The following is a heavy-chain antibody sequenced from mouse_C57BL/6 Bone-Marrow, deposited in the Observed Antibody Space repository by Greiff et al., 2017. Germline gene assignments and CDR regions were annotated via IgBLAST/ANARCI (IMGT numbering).Heavy chain of an antibody. CDR2: INPNNGGT. CDR3: ERPRKWLLHFDY. Sequence: EVQLQQSGPELVKPGASVKISCKASGYTFTDYYMHWVKQSHGKSLEWIGDINPNNGGTSYNPKFKGKATLTVDKSSSTAYMQRRSRTSEDSAVYYCERPRKWLLHFDYWGQGTTLTVSS. V-gene: IGHV1-26*01. CDR1: GYTFTDYY. J-gene: IGHJ2*01. D-gene: IGHD2-3*01.